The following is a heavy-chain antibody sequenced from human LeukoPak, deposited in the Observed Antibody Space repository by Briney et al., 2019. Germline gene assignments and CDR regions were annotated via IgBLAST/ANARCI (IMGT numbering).Heavy chain of an antibody. D-gene: IGHD4-17*01. CDR2: INPNTGAT. V-gene: IGHV1-2*02. J-gene: IGHJ4*02. CDR3: ARGSSYGDYPDY. CDR1: GYTFTGYY. Sequence: GASVKVSCKASGYTFTGYYMHWVRQAPGPGLEWMGWINPNTGATNYAQNFQGRVTMTRDTSNSTAYMELSSLTSDDTAVYYCARGSSYGDYPDYWGQGTLVTVSS.